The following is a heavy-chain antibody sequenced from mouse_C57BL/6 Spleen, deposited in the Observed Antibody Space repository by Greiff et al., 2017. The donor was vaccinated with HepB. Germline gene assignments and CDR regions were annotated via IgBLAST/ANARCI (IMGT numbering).Heavy chain of an antibody. Sequence: EVKLVESGGGLVQPGGSLKLSCAASGFTFSDYYMYWVRQTPEKRLEWVAYISNGGGSNYYPDTVKGRFTISRDNAKNTLYLQMSRLKSEDTAMYYCARGGDYYGSSPWFAYWGQGTLVTVSA. CDR3: ARGGDYYGSSPWFAY. V-gene: IGHV5-12*01. D-gene: IGHD1-1*01. J-gene: IGHJ3*01. CDR1: GFTFSDYY. CDR2: ISNGGGSN.